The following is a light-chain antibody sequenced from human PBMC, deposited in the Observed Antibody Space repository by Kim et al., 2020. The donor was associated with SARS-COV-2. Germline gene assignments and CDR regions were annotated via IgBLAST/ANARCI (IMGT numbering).Light chain of an antibody. V-gene: IGLV3-1*01. CDR3: QAWDSSTAV. CDR2: QDS. J-gene: IGLJ3*02. Sequence: SYELTQPPSVSVSQGQTASITCSGDELGDKYACWYQQKPGQSPVLVIYQDSKRPSGIPERFSGSNSGNTATLTISGTQAMDEADYYCQAWDSSTAVFGGG. CDR1: ELGDKY.